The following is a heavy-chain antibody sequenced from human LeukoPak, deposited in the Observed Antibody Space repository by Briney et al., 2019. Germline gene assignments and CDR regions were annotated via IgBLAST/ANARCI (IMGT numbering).Heavy chain of an antibody. CDR1: GYTFTGYS. V-gene: IGHV1-2*06. D-gene: IGHD4-17*01. CDR2: INPNSGGT. J-gene: IGHJ4*02. Sequence: ASVKVSCKGSGYTFTGYSLHWVRQAPGQGLEWMGRINPNSGGTDYAQKFQGRVTMTRDTSISTAYIELSRLRSDDTAVYFCARNLPRDYGDYVGYWGQGILVTVSS. CDR3: ARNLPRDYGDYVGY.